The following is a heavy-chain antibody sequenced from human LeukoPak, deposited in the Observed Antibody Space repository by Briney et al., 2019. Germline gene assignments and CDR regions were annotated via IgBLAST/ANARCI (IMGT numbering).Heavy chain of an antibody. V-gene: IGHV3-13*01. CDR3: VRRNGDNSFDY. Sequence: GGSLRLSCRVSGFTLITYDMHWVRQVTGKGLEWVSSIRIAGDTYYPDSVKGRFTISRENAKNSLYLQMKSLSAGDTAVHYCVRRNGDNSFDYWGQGTMVTVSS. CDR1: GFTLITYD. D-gene: IGHD5-24*01. J-gene: IGHJ4*02. CDR2: IRIAGDT.